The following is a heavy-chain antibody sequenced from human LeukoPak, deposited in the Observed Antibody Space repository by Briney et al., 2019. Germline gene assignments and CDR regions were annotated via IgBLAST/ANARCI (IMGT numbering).Heavy chain of an antibody. Sequence: GGSLRLSCAASGFTFSSYAMSWVRQAPGKGLEWVANIKFDGTATNYVDSVRGRFTISRDNAKNTLFLHMNTLRAEDTAIYYCAKDRTVGASYWYFDLWGRGTLVTVSS. D-gene: IGHD1-26*01. V-gene: IGHV3-7*03. J-gene: IGHJ2*01. CDR3: AKDRTVGASYWYFDL. CDR1: GFTFSSYA. CDR2: IKFDGTAT.